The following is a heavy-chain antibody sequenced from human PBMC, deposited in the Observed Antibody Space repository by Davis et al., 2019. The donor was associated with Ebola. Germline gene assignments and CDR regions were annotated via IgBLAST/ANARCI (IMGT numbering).Heavy chain of an antibody. CDR1: GDSVNSGG. CDR2: TYYTSQWNN. Sequence: HSQTLSLTCAISGDSVNSGGWNWIRQSPSRGLEWLGRTYYTSQWNNDYAASVRSRITIKPDASKSQFSLQLNSVTPDDTAVYYCARGWLRTGMDVWGIGTAVTVSS. J-gene: IGHJ6*04. V-gene: IGHV6-1*01. CDR3: ARGWLRTGMDV. D-gene: IGHD5-12*01.